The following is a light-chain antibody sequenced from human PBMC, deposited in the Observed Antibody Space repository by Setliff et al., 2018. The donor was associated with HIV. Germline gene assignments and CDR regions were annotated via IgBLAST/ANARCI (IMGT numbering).Light chain of an antibody. CDR2: GAS. J-gene: IGKJ2*01. CDR1: QSVSSN. Sequence: EIVMTQSPATLSVSPGERATLSCRASQSVSSNLAWYQQRPGQAPRLLIYGASTRATGIPARFSGSGSGTEFTLTISSMQSEDFAVYYCQHYNNWYTFGQGTK. V-gene: IGKV3-15*01. CDR3: QHYNNWYT.